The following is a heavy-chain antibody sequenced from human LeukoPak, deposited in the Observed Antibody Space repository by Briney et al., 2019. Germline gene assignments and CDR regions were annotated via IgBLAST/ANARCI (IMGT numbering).Heavy chain of an antibody. CDR2: ISAYNGNT. Sequence: ASVKVSCKASGYTFTSYGISWVRQAPGQGLEWMGWISAYNGNTNYAQKLQGRVTMTTDTSTSTAYMELRSLRSDDTAVYYCAIADFGFRKPDFYYDSSGLPGYWGQGTLVTVSS. CDR3: AIADFGFRKPDFYYDSSGLPGY. CDR1: GYTFTSYG. J-gene: IGHJ4*02. D-gene: IGHD3-22*01. V-gene: IGHV1-18*01.